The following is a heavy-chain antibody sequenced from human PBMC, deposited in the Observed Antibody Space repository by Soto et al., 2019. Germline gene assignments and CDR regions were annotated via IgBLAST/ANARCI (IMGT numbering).Heavy chain of an antibody. V-gene: IGHV3-15*01. CDR1: GFTFSNAW. Sequence: GGSLRLSCAASGFTFSNAWMSWVRQAPGKGLEWVGRIKSKTDGGTTDYAAPVKGRFTISRDDSKNTLYLQMNSLKTEDTAVYYCTTDTLLLEWLLAPSYYYYMDVWGKGTTVTVSS. CDR2: IKSKTDGGTT. CDR3: TTDTLLLEWLLAPSYYYYMDV. D-gene: IGHD3-3*01. J-gene: IGHJ6*03.